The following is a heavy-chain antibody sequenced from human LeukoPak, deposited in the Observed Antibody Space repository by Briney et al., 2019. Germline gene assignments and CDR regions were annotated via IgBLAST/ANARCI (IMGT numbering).Heavy chain of an antibody. CDR2: ISSSSHFI. J-gene: IGHJ5*02. V-gene: IGHV3-21*01. CDR1: GFTFNSYS. CDR3: ARDGPSRSPTSGWFDP. Sequence: PGGSLRLSCAASGFTFNSYSMNWFRQAPGKGLEWVSSISSSSHFIYYADSVKGRFTISRDNAKNSLYLQMNSLRVEDTAVYYCARDGPSRSPTSGWFDPCGQGTLVTVSS. D-gene: IGHD2-15*01.